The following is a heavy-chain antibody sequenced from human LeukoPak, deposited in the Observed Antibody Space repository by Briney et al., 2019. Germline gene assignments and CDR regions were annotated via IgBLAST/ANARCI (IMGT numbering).Heavy chain of an antibody. V-gene: IGHV4-4*07. CDR2: IYTSGST. D-gene: IGHD3-3*01. J-gene: IGHJ4*02. CDR3: ARDHPYYDFWSGNYVYYFDY. Sequence: SETLSLTCTVSGGSISSYYWSWIRQPAGKGLEWIGRIYTSGSTNYNPSLKSRVTVSVDTSKNQFSLKLSSVTAADTAVYYCARDHPYYDFWSGNYVYYFDYWGQGTLVTVSS. CDR1: GGSISSYY.